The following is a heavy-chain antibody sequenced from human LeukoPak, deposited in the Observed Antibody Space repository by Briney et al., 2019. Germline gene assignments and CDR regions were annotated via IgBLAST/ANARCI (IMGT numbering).Heavy chain of an antibody. CDR1: GGSFSGYY. CDR2: MSHTGAT. CDR3: AREGSGWYYFDY. Sequence: SETLSLTCAVFGGSFSGYYWSWIRQSPEKGLEWIGEMSHTGATNYNPSLKSRVTISVDTSKNQFSLNLSSMTAADTAVYFCAREGSGWYYFDYWGQGTLVTVSS. J-gene: IGHJ4*02. D-gene: IGHD6-19*01. V-gene: IGHV4-34*01.